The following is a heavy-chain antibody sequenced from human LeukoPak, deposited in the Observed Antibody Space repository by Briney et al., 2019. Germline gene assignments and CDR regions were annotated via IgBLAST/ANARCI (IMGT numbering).Heavy chain of an antibody. CDR1: GGSISTYY. J-gene: IGHJ4*02. V-gene: IGHV4-59*01. D-gene: IGHD1-14*01. CDR3: ARFNPLAFAY. Sequence: SETLSLTCTVSGGSISTYYWSWIRQPPGQGLEWIGYIYYSGSTNYNPSLKSRVTISIDTSKNQFSLKLSSVTAADTAVYYCARFNPLAFAYWGQGTLVTASS. CDR2: IYYSGST.